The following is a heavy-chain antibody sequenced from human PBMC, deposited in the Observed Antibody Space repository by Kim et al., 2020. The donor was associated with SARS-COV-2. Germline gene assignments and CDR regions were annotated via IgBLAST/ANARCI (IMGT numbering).Heavy chain of an antibody. CDR1: GYTFTGYY. CDR3: AREGGLYYYGSGKQANWFDP. Sequence: ASVKVSCKASGYTFTGYYMHWVRQAPGQGLEWMGWINPNSGGTNYAQKFQGWVTMTRDTSISTAYMELSRLRSDDTAVYYCAREGGLYYYGSGKQANWFDPWGQGTLVTVSS. V-gene: IGHV1-2*04. D-gene: IGHD3-10*01. J-gene: IGHJ5*02. CDR2: INPNSGGT.